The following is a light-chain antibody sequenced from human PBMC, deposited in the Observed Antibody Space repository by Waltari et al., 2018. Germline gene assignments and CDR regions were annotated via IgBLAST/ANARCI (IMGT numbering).Light chain of an antibody. CDR2: EVA. V-gene: IGLV2-8*01. J-gene: IGLJ2*01. CDR3: SSYGGSNNVL. Sequence: WYQLHPVKAPKLLIYEVAKRPSGVPDRFSGSKSANTASLTVSDLQPEDVSDYYCSSYGGSNNVLFGGGTKLTVL.